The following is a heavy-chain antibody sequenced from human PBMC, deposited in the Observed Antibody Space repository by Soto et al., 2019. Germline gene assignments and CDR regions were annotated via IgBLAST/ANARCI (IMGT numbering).Heavy chain of an antibody. CDR3: ARGRYGDY. CDR1: GYIFTTYG. D-gene: IGHD1-1*01. Sequence: QVHLVQSGAEVKKPGASVKVSCKGSGYIFTTYGITWVRQAPGQGLEWMGWISAHNGNTNYAQKPQGTVTVTRDTSTSTAYMELRNLSSDATAVYYCARGRYGDYWGQGALVTVSS. J-gene: IGHJ4*02. V-gene: IGHV1-18*01. CDR2: ISAHNGNT.